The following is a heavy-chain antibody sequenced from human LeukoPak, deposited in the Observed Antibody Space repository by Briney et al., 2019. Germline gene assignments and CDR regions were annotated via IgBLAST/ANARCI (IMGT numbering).Heavy chain of an antibody. Sequence: PSETLSLTCTVSGGSISSSSYYWGWIRQPPGKGLKWIGSIYYSGSIYYNPSLKSRVTISVDTSKNQFSLKLSSVTAADTAVYYCASLEYSSPGGYWGQGTLVTVSS. CDR3: ASLEYSSPGGY. D-gene: IGHD6-6*01. J-gene: IGHJ4*02. V-gene: IGHV4-39*01. CDR1: GGSISSSSYY. CDR2: IYYSGSI.